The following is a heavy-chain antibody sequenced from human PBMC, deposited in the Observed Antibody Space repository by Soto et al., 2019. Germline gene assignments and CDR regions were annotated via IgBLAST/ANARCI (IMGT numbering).Heavy chain of an antibody. D-gene: IGHD3-16*01. V-gene: IGHV5-10-1*01. CDR2: IDPTDSYT. CDR3: ERHRADLLRGCYY. CDR1: GYISSSHW. J-gene: IGHJ4*02. Sequence: GSLKISCKDSGYISSSHWISWVRQVPGKGLEWMGRIDPTDSYTTYSPSFQGHVTMSADKSITTAYLQWSTLKTSDTAIYYRERHRADLLRGCYYWGQGAPVTVSS.